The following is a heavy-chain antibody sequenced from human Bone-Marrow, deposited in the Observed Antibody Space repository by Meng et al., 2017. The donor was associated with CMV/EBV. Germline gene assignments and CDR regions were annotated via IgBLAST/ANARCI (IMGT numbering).Heavy chain of an antibody. D-gene: IGHD3-3*01. J-gene: IGHJ4*02. Sequence: GESLKISCAGSGFTFSSHSMNWVRQAPGRGLEWISYISSSSSTIYDADSVKGRFTISRDNAENSLYLHMSSLRAEDTAVYYCARDGDDFWSGYLDSWGQGTRVTGSS. V-gene: IGHV3-48*04. CDR3: ARDGDDFWSGYLDS. CDR1: GFTFSSHS. CDR2: ISSSSSTI.